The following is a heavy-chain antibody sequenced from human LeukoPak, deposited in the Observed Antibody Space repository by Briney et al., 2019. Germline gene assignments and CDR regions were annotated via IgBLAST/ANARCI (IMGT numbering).Heavy chain of an antibody. CDR2: FDPEDGET. CDR1: GYTFTSYY. V-gene: IGHV1-24*01. J-gene: IGHJ4*02. CDR3: ATNLRDYVDY. Sequence: ASVKVSCKASGYTFTSYYMHWVRQAPGQGLEWMGGFDPEDGETIYAQKFQGRVTMTEDTSTDTAYMELSSLRSEDTAVYYCATNLRDYVDYWGQGILVTVSS.